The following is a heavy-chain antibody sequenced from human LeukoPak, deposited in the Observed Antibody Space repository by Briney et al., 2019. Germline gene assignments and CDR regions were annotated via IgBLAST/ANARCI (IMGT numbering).Heavy chain of an antibody. CDR2: IGWDSGRI. D-gene: IGHD6-19*01. CDR1: GLILNDHA. J-gene: IGHJ3*02. CDR3: ARTIAVAGYDAFDI. Sequence: GRSLRLSCVGSGLILNDHAMHWVRQVPGKGLEWVSGIGWDSGRIGYADSVKGRFTISRDNAKNSLYLQMNSLRAEDTAVYYCARTIAVAGYDAFDIWGQGTMVTVSS. V-gene: IGHV3-9*01.